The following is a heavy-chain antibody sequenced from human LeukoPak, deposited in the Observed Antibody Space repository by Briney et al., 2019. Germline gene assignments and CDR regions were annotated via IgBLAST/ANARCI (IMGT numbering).Heavy chain of an antibody. D-gene: IGHD4-17*01. Sequence: GGSLRLSCGASGFTFSSYWMSWVRQAPGKGLEWVANIKQDGSEKYYGDSMKGRFTISRDNAKNSVYLQMNSLRAEDTAVYYCARVGRVTTPRYSDYWGQGTLVTVSS. CDR1: GFTFSSYW. CDR2: IKQDGSEK. J-gene: IGHJ4*02. CDR3: ARVGRVTTPRYSDY. V-gene: IGHV3-7*01.